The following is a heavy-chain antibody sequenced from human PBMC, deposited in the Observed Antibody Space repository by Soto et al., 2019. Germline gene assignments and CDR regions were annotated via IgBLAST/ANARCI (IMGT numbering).Heavy chain of an antibody. D-gene: IGHD3-22*01. Sequence: PSETLSLTCAVSGYSISSGYYWGFLRQPPGKGLEWIESIYHGGSTYYNPSLNSRVTLSIDMTNNHVSLILNSVTAADTAVYYCARVGPWVPYYYDSSPYTFENWFDPWGQGTLVTVSS. CDR1: GYSISSGYY. CDR3: ARVGPWVPYYYDSSPYTFENWFDP. CDR2: IYHGGST. J-gene: IGHJ5*02. V-gene: IGHV4-38-2*01.